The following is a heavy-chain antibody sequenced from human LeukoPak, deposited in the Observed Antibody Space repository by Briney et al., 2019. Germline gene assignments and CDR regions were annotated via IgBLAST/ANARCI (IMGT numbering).Heavy chain of an antibody. V-gene: IGHV3-7*05. CDR1: GFTFSTYW. CDR2: INRDGSEM. D-gene: IGHD3-10*01. CDR3: ARDSQGSGIYSVDY. Sequence: GGSLRLSCAASGFTFSTYWMSWVRQAPGRGLEWVANINRDGSEMHYVDSVKGRFTISRDNAKNSLYLQMNSLSAEDTAVYHCARDSQGSGIYSVDYWGQGTLVTVSS. J-gene: IGHJ4*02.